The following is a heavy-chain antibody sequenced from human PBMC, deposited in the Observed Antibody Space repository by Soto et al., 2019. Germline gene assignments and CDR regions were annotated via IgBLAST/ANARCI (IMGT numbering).Heavy chain of an antibody. CDR1: GFTFSSYG. CDR2: IWYDGSNK. V-gene: IGHV3-33*01. CDR3: AREAAAQGQQLVLFN. J-gene: IGHJ4*02. Sequence: GGSLRLSCAASGFTFSSYGMHWVRQAPGKGLEWVAVIWYDGSNKYYADSVKGRFTISRDNSKNTLYLQMNSLRAEDTAVYYWAREAAAQGQQLVLFNWGQGTLVTVSS. D-gene: IGHD6-13*01.